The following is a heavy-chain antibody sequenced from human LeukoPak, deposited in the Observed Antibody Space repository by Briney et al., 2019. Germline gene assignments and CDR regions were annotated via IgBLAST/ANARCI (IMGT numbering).Heavy chain of an antibody. CDR1: GVSISSSTYY. Sequence: SETLSLTCTVSGVSISSSTYYWGWIRQPPEKGLEWIASISYSRATYYNPSLKSRVTISLDTSKNQFSLNLSSATAADTAVFYCARLSPLYNWSDSWGQGTLVTVSS. CDR3: ARLSPLYNWSDS. J-gene: IGHJ5*01. V-gene: IGHV4-39*01. CDR2: ISYSRAT.